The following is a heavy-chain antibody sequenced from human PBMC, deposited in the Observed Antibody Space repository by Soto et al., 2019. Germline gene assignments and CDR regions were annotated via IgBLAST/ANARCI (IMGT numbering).Heavy chain of an antibody. V-gene: IGHV3-43*01. CDR3: AKGNTSYYDSSGANCFTFDY. J-gene: IGHJ4*02. Sequence: QKPGKGLEWVSLISWDGGSTYYADSVKGRFTISRDNSKNSLYLQMNSLRTEDTALYYCAKGNTSYYDSSGANCFTFDYWGLRTLVTVSS. D-gene: IGHD3-22*01. CDR2: ISWDGGST.